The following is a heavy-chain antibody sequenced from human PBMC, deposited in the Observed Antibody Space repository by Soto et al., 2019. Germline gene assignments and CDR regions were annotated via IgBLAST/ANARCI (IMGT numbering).Heavy chain of an antibody. J-gene: IGHJ6*02. CDR3: ARDEWLRFDYYGMDV. Sequence: GASGKVCCKASGYTFTGYGISGVRQAPGQGLEWMGWFSAYNGNTNYGQKLQGRVTMTTDTSTSTAYMELRSLRSEDTAVYYCARDEWLRFDYYGMDVWGQGTTVTVS. CDR2: FSAYNGNT. CDR1: GYTFTGYG. D-gene: IGHD5-12*01. V-gene: IGHV1-18*01.